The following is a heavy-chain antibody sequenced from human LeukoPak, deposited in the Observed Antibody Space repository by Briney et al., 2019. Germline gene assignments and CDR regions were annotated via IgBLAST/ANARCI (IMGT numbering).Heavy chain of an antibody. Sequence: SVKVSCKASGGTFSSYAISWVRQAPGQGLEWMGGIIPIFGTANYAQKFQGRVTITTDESTSTAYMELSSLRSEDTAVYYCARDQPSYYDFWSGPKRINWFDPWGQGTLVSVSS. CDR1: GGTFSSYA. D-gene: IGHD3-3*01. CDR3: ARDQPSYYDFWSGPKRINWFDP. CDR2: IIPIFGTA. J-gene: IGHJ5*02. V-gene: IGHV1-69*05.